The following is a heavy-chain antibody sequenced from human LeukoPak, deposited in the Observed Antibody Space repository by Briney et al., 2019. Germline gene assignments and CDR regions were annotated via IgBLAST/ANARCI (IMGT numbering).Heavy chain of an antibody. CDR1: GFTFSSYG. CDR3: ARLGGSGGQTYYYYGMDV. Sequence: GGSLRLSCAASGFTFSSYGMHWVRQAPGKGLEWVAVIWYDGSNKYYADSVKGRFTISRDNSKNTLYLQMNSLRAEDTAVYYCARLGGSGGQTYYYYGMDVGGKGTTVTVSS. V-gene: IGHV3-33*01. J-gene: IGHJ6*04. CDR2: IWYDGSNK. D-gene: IGHD6-19*01.